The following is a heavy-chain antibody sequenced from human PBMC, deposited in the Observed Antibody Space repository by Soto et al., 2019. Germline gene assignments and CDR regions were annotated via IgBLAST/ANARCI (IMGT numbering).Heavy chain of an antibody. CDR1: GETVSSHY. CDR3: ARDSAGGSSLNWFDP. D-gene: IGHD1-26*01. J-gene: IGHJ5*02. Sequence: PXGTLALTCTVCGETVSSHYWSWLRQPPGKGLEWIGSLSYSGTTIYNPSLRSRVTISVDSSKNQFSLNLSSVTAADTAVYFCARDSAGGSSLNWFDPWGQRTLVTVSS. CDR2: LSYSGTT. V-gene: IGHV4-59*02.